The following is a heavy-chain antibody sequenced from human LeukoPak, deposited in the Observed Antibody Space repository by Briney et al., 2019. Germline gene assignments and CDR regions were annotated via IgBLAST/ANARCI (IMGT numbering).Heavy chain of an antibody. CDR1: GFTFDDYA. D-gene: IGHD3-10*01. V-gene: IGHV3-9*01. CDR3: AKGVYGSGTPPPDY. CDR2: ISWNSGSI. Sequence: GRSLRLSCAASGFTFDDYAMHWVRQAPGKGLEWVSGISWNSGSIGYADSVKGRFTISRDNAKNSLYLQMNSLRAEDTALYYCAKGVYGSGTPPPDYWGQGTLVTVSS. J-gene: IGHJ4*02.